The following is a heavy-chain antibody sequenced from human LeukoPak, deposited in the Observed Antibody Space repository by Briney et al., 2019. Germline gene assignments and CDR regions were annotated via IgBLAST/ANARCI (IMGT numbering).Heavy chain of an antibody. J-gene: IGHJ4*02. CDR1: GFTFSSYG. CDR2: ISYDGSNK. Sequence: PGRSLRLSCAASGFTFSSYGMHWVRQAPGKGLEWVAVISYDGSNKYYADSVKGRFTISRDNSKNTLYLQMNSLRAEDTAVYYCARDGTGDYLFDYWGQGTLVTVSS. CDR3: ARDGTGDYLFDY. D-gene: IGHD4-17*01. V-gene: IGHV3-30*03.